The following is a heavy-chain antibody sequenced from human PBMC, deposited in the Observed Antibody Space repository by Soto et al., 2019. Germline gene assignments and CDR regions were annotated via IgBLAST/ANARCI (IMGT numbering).Heavy chain of an antibody. Sequence: ALWRTHNRPGGSITVSQWNAMRQQPGKGLEWIGYIYYSGSTNYNTSLKSRVTISVDTSKNQFSLKLSSVTAADTAVYYSARGSSPRNYGMDIWGQGPMVTVSS. CDR1: GGSITVSQ. J-gene: IGHJ6*01. CDR2: IYYSGST. V-gene: IGHV4-59*01. D-gene: IGHD6-13*01. CDR3: ARGSSPRNYGMDI.